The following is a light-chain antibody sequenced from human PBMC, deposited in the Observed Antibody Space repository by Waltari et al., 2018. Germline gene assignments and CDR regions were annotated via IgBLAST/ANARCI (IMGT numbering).Light chain of an antibody. V-gene: IGKV1-39*01. Sequence: DIQMTQSPSSLSASVGDRVTITCRASQSISSYLNWYQQKPGKAPKLLIYAASSLQSGVPSRFSGSGSGTDFTLTISSLQPEDFVTYYCQQSYSTPQGYTFGQGTKLEIK. J-gene: IGKJ2*01. CDR2: AAS. CDR1: QSISSY. CDR3: QQSYSTPQGYT.